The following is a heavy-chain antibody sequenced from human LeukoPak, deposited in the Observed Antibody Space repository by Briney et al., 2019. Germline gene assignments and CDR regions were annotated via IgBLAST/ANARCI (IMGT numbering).Heavy chain of an antibody. Sequence: SETLSLTCAVFGVSFSGYYWSWIRQPPGKGLEWIGEINHSGSTNYNPSLKSRVTISIDTSKNQFSLKLSSVTAADTAVYYCARGPDPGKVGAAIYYYFGMDVWGQGTTVTVSS. CDR3: ARGPDPGKVGAAIYYYFGMDV. CDR2: INHSGST. CDR1: GVSFSGYY. J-gene: IGHJ6*02. V-gene: IGHV4-34*01. D-gene: IGHD1-26*01.